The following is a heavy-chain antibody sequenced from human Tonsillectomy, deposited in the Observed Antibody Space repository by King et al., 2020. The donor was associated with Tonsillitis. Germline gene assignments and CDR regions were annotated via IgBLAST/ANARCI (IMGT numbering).Heavy chain of an antibody. CDR1: GFTFSPYG. CDR3: ARVPPGEWSVYNWLDA. V-gene: IGHV3-21*01. Sequence: VQLVESGGGLVKPGGSLRLSCTASGFTFSPYGMNWVRQAPGKGLEWVSSVGIGSRYIYYADSVKGRFTISRDNAKNSLYLQMNSLRAEDTAVYYCARVPPGEWSVYNWLDAWGQGTLVTVSS. D-gene: IGHD3-3*01. J-gene: IGHJ5*02. CDR2: VGIGSRYI.